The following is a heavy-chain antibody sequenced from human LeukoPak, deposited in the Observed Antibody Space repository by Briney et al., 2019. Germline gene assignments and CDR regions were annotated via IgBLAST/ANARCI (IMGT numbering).Heavy chain of an antibody. CDR2: ISDYDGNT. V-gene: IGHV1-18*01. CDR1: LYTLSRFV. Sequence: VKVSRKSSLYTLSRFVVSWVRPAPGQGVEWMGWISDYDGNTNYPQRLQRRVTLATHTSTRTDYMELRKLRSDDTAVYYCARESSNGWFAPGARGTLVTVSS. J-gene: IGHJ5*02. D-gene: IGHD2-8*01. CDR3: ARESSNGWFAP.